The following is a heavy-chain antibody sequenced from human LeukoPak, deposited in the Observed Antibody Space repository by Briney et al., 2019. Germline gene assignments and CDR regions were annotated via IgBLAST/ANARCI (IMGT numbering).Heavy chain of an antibody. CDR2: INHSGST. J-gene: IGHJ4*02. Sequence: SETLSLTCAVYGGSFSGYYWSWIRQPPVKGLEWIGEINHSGSTNYNPSLKSRVTISVDTSKNQFSLKLSSVTAADTAVYYCARLRIYYYDSSGSNDYWGQGTLVTVSS. V-gene: IGHV4-34*01. CDR3: ARLRIYYYDSSGSNDY. D-gene: IGHD3-22*01. CDR1: GGSFSGYY.